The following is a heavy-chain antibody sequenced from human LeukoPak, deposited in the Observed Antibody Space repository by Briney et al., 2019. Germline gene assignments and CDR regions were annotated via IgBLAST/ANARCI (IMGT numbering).Heavy chain of an antibody. Sequence: SETLSLTCTVSGGSISSYYWSWIWQPPGKGLEWIGYIYYSGSTNYNPSLKSRVTISVDTSKNQFSLKLSSVTAADTAVYYCARGLGSYYDSSGYYYFSGGGAFDIWGQGTMVTVSS. D-gene: IGHD3-22*01. V-gene: IGHV4-59*08. CDR2: IYYSGST. CDR3: ARGLGSYYDSSGYYYFSGGGAFDI. CDR1: GGSISSYY. J-gene: IGHJ3*02.